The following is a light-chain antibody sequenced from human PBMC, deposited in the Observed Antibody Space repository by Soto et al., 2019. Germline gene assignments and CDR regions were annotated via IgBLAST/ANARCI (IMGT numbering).Light chain of an antibody. J-gene: IGLJ2*01. CDR1: RSNIGSNY. V-gene: IGLV1-47*01. Sequence: QSVLTQPPSASGTPGQRVTISCSGSRSNIGSNYVYWYQQLPATAPKLVIYRNNQRPSGVPDRFSGSKSGTAASLAISGLRSEDEADYYCATWDDSIVFGGGTKLTVL. CDR3: ATWDDSIV. CDR2: RNN.